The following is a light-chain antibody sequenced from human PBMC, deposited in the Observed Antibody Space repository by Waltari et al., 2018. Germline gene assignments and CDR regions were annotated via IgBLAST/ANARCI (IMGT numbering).Light chain of an antibody. CDR3: QHYVRLPAT. V-gene: IGKV3-20*01. CDR2: GAA. Sequence: EIVFTQSPGSLSSSPGERVTLPCRASQSVSRALAWYQQQPGQAPRRPIFGAANRATGIPDRFSGSGSETDFSLTISRLEPEDFAVYYCQHYVRLPATFGRGTKVEIK. J-gene: IGKJ1*01. CDR1: QSVSRA.